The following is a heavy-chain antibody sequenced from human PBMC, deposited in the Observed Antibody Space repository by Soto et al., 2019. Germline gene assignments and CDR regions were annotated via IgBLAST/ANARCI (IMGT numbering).Heavy chain of an antibody. CDR3: ARIPYDSSGYYSYYYYGMDV. CDR1: GGSFSGYY. D-gene: IGHD3-22*01. Sequence: AETLSLTCAVYGGSFSGYYWSWIRQPPGKGLEWIGEINHSGSTNYNPSLKSRVTISVDTSKNQFSLKLSSVTAADTAVYYCARIPYDSSGYYSYYYYGMDVWGQGTTVTVSS. J-gene: IGHJ6*02. V-gene: IGHV4-34*01. CDR2: INHSGST.